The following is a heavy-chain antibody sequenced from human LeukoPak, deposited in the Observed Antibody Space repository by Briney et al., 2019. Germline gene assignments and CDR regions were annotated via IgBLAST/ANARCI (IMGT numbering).Heavy chain of an antibody. D-gene: IGHD5/OR15-5a*01. V-gene: IGHV3-30*04. CDR3: ARDLPWFDP. J-gene: IGHJ5*02. Sequence: GRSLRLSCAASEFTFSSYAFHWVRRAPGKGLEWVAVISYDGSNKHYADSVKGRFTISRDNSKNTLYLQMNSLREEDTAVYYCARDLPWFDPWGQGTLVTVSS. CDR2: ISYDGSNK. CDR1: EFTFSSYA.